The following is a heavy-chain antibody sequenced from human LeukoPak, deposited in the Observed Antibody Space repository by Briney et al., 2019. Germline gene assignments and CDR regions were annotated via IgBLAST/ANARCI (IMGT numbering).Heavy chain of an antibody. CDR2: FYISEGT. Sequence: SQTLSLTCTVSGGSINSGSYYWNWIRQPAGKGLEWIGRFYISEGTNYNPSLKSRVTISVDTSKNQFSLRLSSVTAADTAVYYCASLGDYPYFDLWGRGTLVTVSS. J-gene: IGHJ2*01. CDR3: ASLGDYPYFDL. CDR1: GGSINSGSYY. V-gene: IGHV4-61*02. D-gene: IGHD4-17*01.